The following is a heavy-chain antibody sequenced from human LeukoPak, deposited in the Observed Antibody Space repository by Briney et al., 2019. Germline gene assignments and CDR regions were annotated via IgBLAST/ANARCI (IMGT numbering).Heavy chain of an antibody. CDR2: IIPIFGTA. CDR1: GGTFSSNA. CDR3: ARDRLGDSSGYYSRWFDP. D-gene: IGHD3-22*01. Sequence: SVKVSCKASGGTFSSNAISWVRQAPGQGLEWMGGIIPIFGTANYAQKFQGRVTITTDESTSTAYMELSSLRSEDTAVYYCARDRLGDSSGYYSRWFDPWGQGTLVTVSS. J-gene: IGHJ5*02. V-gene: IGHV1-69*05.